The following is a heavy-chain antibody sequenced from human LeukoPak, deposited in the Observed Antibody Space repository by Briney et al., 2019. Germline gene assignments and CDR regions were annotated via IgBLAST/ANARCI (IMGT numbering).Heavy chain of an antibody. CDR1: GVTLSNYA. J-gene: IGHJ4*02. CDR2: ISSSGSGGNT. D-gene: IGHD6-19*01. Sequence: GGSLRLSCVASGVTLSNYAMSWARQAPGKGLEWVSGISSSGSGGNTYYADSVKGRFTISRDNSKNTLYLQMNSLRAEDTAVYYCAKVPYSSGWEFDYWGQGTLVTVSS. V-gene: IGHV3-23*01. CDR3: AKVPYSSGWEFDY.